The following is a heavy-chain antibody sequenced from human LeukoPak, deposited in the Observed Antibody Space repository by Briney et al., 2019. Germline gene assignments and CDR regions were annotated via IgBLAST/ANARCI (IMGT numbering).Heavy chain of an antibody. D-gene: IGHD3-3*01. CDR1: GGSISSYY. CDR3: ARGAHTIFGVVIFDY. CDR2: IYYSGST. Sequence: PSEILSLTCTVSGGSISSYYWSWIRQPPGKGLEWIGYIYYSGSTNYNPSLKSRVTISVDTPKNQFSLKLSSVTAADTAVYYCARGAHTIFGVVIFDYWGQGTLVTVSS. V-gene: IGHV4-59*01. J-gene: IGHJ4*02.